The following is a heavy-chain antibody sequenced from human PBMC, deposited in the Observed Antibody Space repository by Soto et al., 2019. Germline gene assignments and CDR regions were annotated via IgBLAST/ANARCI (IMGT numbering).Heavy chain of an antibody. V-gene: IGHV1-69*06. Sequence: SVKVSCKASGGTFSNYAISWVRQAPGQGLEWMGGIIPIFNTANYAQKFQGRVTITADKSTSTAYMELSSLRSEDTAVYYCARGLVAKDRISYYYYGMDVWGQGTTVTVSS. CDR2: IIPIFNTA. CDR1: GGTFSNYA. CDR3: ARGLVAKDRISYYYYGMDV. D-gene: IGHD3-3*02. J-gene: IGHJ6*02.